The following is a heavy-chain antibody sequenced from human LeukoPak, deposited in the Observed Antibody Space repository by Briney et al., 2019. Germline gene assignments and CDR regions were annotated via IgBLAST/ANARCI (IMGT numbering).Heavy chain of an antibody. CDR2: IYSGGST. CDR3: ARHLSYLWYFDL. Sequence: GGSLRLSCAASGFTVSSNYMSWGRQAPGKGLAWVSVIYSGGSTYYADSVKGRFTISRDNSKNTLYLQMNSLRAEDTAVYYCARHLSYLWYFDLWGRGTLVTVSS. V-gene: IGHV3-53*01. J-gene: IGHJ2*01. CDR1: GFTVSSNY. D-gene: IGHD2/OR15-2a*01.